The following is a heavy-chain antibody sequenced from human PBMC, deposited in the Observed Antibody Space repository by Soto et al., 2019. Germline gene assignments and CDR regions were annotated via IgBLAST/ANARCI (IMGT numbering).Heavy chain of an antibody. CDR3: ARDGSGNGGNSENYYYGMDV. CDR2: IYYSGST. V-gene: IGHV4-30-4*01. Sequence: SETLSLTCTVSGGSISSGDYYWSRIRQPPGKGLEWIGYIYYSGSTYYNPSLKSRVTISVDTSKNQFSLKLSSVTAADTAVCYCARDGSGNGGNSENYYYGMDVWGQGTTVTVSS. D-gene: IGHD3-10*01. J-gene: IGHJ6*02. CDR1: GGSISSGDYY.